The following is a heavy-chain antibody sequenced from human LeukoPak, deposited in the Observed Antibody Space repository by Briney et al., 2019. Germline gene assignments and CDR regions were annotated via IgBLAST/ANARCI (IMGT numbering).Heavy chain of an antibody. Sequence: GGSLRLSCAASGFTFSDYYMSWIRQAPGKRLEWVSYISSSGSTIYYADSVKGRFTISRDNAKNSLYLQMNSLRAEDTAVYYCAGDELRGPFDYWGQGTLVTVSS. V-gene: IGHV3-11*04. J-gene: IGHJ4*02. CDR1: GFTFSDYY. CDR2: ISSSGSTI. D-gene: IGHD1-7*01. CDR3: AGDELRGPFDY.